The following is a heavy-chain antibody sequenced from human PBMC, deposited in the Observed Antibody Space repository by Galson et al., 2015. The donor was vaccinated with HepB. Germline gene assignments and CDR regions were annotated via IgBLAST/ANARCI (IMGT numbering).Heavy chain of an antibody. CDR3: ARVGFGEFLGAFDI. V-gene: IGHV6-1*01. D-gene: IGHD3-10*01. CDR1: GDSVSSNSAA. Sequence: CAISGDSVSSNSAAWNWIRQSPSRGLEWLGRTYYRSKWYNDYAVSVKSRITINPDTSKNQFSLQLNSVTPEDTAVYYCARVGFGEFLGAFDIWGQGTMVTVSS. CDR2: TYYRSKWYN. J-gene: IGHJ3*02.